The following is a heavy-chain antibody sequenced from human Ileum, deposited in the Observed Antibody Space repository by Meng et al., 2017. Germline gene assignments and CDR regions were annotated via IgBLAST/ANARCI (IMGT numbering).Heavy chain of an antibody. V-gene: IGHV4-31*03. CDR2: IYYSGTT. Sequence: QVQLQESGPGLVKPSQTLYLTCTVSDGSISSGGYYWSWIRQHPGKGLEWIGYIYYSGTTYYKPSLKSRVTISVDTSKNQFSLKLSSVTAADTAVYYCAREPPAAAGTGADYWGQGTLVTVSS. D-gene: IGHD6-13*01. CDR1: DGSISSGGYY. CDR3: AREPPAAAGTGADY. J-gene: IGHJ4*02.